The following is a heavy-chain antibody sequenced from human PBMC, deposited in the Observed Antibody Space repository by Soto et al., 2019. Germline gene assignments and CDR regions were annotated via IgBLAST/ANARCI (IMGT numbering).Heavy chain of an antibody. CDR2: ISGSGGST. D-gene: IGHD5-12*01. CDR1: GFTFSSYA. CDR3: AEDRDSGYVFSPTY. J-gene: IGHJ4*02. Sequence: EVQLLESGGGLVQPGGSLRLSCAASGFTFSSYAMSWVRQAPGKGLEWVSAISGSGGSTYYADSVKGRFTISRDNSKNTLYLQMNSLRAEDTAVYYCAEDRDSGYVFSPTYWGQGTLVTVSS. V-gene: IGHV3-23*01.